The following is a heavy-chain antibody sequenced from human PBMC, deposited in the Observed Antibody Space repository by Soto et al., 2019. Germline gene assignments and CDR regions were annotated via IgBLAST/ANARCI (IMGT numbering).Heavy chain of an antibody. Sequence: SVKVSCKASVGTFSSYAISWVRQAPGQGLEWMGGIIPIFGTANYAQKFQGRVTITADESTSTAYMELSSLRSEDTAVYYCAYGVGVVQLVYYYGMDVWGQGTTVTVSS. J-gene: IGHJ6*02. D-gene: IGHD3-3*01. CDR3: AYGVGVVQLVYYYGMDV. V-gene: IGHV1-69*13. CDR2: IIPIFGTA. CDR1: VGTFSSYA.